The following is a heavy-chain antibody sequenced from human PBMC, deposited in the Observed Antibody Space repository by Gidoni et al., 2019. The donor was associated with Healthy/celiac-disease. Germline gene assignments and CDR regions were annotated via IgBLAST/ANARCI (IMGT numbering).Heavy chain of an antibody. D-gene: IGHD5-12*01. CDR1: GGSISSSSYY. V-gene: IGHV4-39*07. Sequence: QLQLQESGPGLVKPSETLSLTCTVSGGSISSSSYYWGWIRQPPGKGLEWIGSIYYSGSTSYNPSLKSRVTISVDTSKNQFSLKLSSVTAADTAVYYCATHSGYFWFSDYWGQGTLVTVSS. J-gene: IGHJ4*02. CDR3: ATHSGYFWFSDY. CDR2: IYYSGST.